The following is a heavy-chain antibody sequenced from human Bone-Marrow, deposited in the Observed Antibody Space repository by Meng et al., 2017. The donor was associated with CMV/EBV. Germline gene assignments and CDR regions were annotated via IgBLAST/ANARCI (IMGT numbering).Heavy chain of an antibody. CDR3: AKDRGTDFWSGLDGMDV. CDR1: GFTFSSYG. J-gene: IGHJ6*02. CDR2: ISGSGGST. Sequence: GESLKITCAASGFTFSSYGMHWVRQAPGKGLEWVSAISGSGGSTYYADSVKGRFTISRDNSKNTLYLQMNSLRAEDTAVYYCAKDRGTDFWSGLDGMDVWGQGTTVTVSS. D-gene: IGHD3-3*01. V-gene: IGHV3-23*01.